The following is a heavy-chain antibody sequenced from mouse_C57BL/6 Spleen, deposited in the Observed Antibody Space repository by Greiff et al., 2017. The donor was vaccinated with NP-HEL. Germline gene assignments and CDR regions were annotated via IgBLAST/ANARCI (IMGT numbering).Heavy chain of an antibody. Sequence: EVKLVESGGGLVQPGGSLKLSCAASGFTFSDYYMYWVRQTPEKRLEWVAYISNGGGSTYYPDTVKGRFTISRDNAKNTLYLQMSRLKSEDTAMYYCARPIYYDYGWYFDVWGTGTTVTVSS. V-gene: IGHV5-12*01. CDR1: GFTFSDYY. D-gene: IGHD2-4*01. J-gene: IGHJ1*03. CDR2: ISNGGGST. CDR3: ARPIYYDYGWYFDV.